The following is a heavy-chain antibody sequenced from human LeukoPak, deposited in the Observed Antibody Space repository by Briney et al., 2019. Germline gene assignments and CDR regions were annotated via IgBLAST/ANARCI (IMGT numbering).Heavy chain of an antibody. Sequence: GGSLRLSCAASGFAFSSYSMNWVRQAPGKGLEWVSSISSSSSYIYYADSVKGRFTISRDNAKNSLYLQMNSLRAEDTAVYYCARDRVDIVVVPAAPDAFDIWGQGTMVTVSS. CDR3: ARDRVDIVVVPAAPDAFDI. D-gene: IGHD2-2*01. CDR1: GFAFSSYS. V-gene: IGHV3-21*01. J-gene: IGHJ3*02. CDR2: ISSSSSYI.